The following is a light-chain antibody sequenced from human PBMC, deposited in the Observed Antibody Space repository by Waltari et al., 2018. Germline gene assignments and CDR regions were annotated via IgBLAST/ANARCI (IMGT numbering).Light chain of an antibody. J-gene: IGLJ3*02. CDR1: TSNIRSNT. Sequence: QSVLTHPPSASETPGQMVTISCSGGTSNIRSNTVHQYQQFPGTAPKLLIYSNSQRPSGVPDRFSGSKSGTSASLAITGLQSEDEADYYCATWDDGLRGWVFGGGTKLSVL. CDR2: SNS. V-gene: IGLV1-44*01. CDR3: ATWDDGLRGWV.